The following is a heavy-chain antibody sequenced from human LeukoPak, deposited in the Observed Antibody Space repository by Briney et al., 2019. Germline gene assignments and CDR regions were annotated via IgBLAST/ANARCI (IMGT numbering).Heavy chain of an antibody. CDR2: ISSSSSYI. D-gene: IGHD1-26*01. Sequence: MSGGSLRLSCAASGFTFSSYSMNWVRQAPGKGLEWVSSISSSSSYIYYADSVKGRFTISRDNAKNSLYLQMNSLRAEDTVVYYCARDPRVGATASFDYWGQGTLVTVSS. V-gene: IGHV3-21*01. CDR1: GFTFSSYS. CDR3: ARDPRVGATASFDY. J-gene: IGHJ4*02.